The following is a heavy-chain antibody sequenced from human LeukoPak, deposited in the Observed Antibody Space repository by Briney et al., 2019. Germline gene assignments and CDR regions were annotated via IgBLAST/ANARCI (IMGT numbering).Heavy chain of an antibody. CDR1: GFTLSTYW. J-gene: IGHJ4*02. V-gene: IGHV3-74*03. D-gene: IGHD6-13*01. Sequence: PGGSLRLSCAASGFTLSTYWMHWVRQGPGKGLVWVSCINSDGSRTTYADSVKGRFTISRDNAKNTLYLQMYTLRVEDTAVYYCARGSWSAADTNIDYWGQGTLVTVSS. CDR3: ARGSWSAADTNIDY. CDR2: INSDGSRT.